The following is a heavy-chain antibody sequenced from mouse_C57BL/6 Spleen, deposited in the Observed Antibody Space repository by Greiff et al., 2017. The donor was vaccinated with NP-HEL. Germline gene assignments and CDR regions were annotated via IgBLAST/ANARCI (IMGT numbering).Heavy chain of an antibody. Sequence: VQLVESGAELARPGASVKMSCKASGYTFTSYTMHWVKQRPGQGLEWIGYINPSSGYTKYNQKFKDKATLTADKSSSTAYMQLSSLTSEDSAVYYCASKAMDYWGQGTSVTVSS. CDR1: GYTFTSYT. J-gene: IGHJ4*01. CDR3: ASKAMDY. CDR2: INPSSGYT. V-gene: IGHV1-4*01.